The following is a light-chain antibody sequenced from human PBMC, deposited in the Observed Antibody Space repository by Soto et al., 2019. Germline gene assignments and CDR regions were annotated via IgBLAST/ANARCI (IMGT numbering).Light chain of an antibody. CDR1: QSVRSSY. CDR3: QQYGSSST. CDR2: GAS. J-gene: IGKJ5*01. V-gene: IGKV3-20*01. Sequence: EIVLTPSPGTLSLSPGERATLSCRASQSVRSSYLAWYQQKPGQAPRLLIYGASSRPTGIPDRFSGSGSGTDFTLTISRLEPEDFAVYYCQQYGSSSTFGQGTRREIK.